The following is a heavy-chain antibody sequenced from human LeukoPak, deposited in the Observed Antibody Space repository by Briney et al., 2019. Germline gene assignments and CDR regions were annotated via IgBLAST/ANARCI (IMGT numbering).Heavy chain of an antibody. CDR3: ARQGDGGGA. D-gene: IGHD4-23*01. CDR1: GGSISSYY. Sequence: SETLSLTCTVSGGSISSYYWSWIRQPPGKGLEWIGYIYYSGSTNYNPSLKNRVTISVDTSKNQFSLKLSSVTAADTAVYYCARQGDGGGAWGQGTLVTVSS. V-gene: IGHV4-59*08. J-gene: IGHJ5*02. CDR2: IYYSGST.